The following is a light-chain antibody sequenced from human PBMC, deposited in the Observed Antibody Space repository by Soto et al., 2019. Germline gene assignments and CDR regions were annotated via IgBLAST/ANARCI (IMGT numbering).Light chain of an antibody. CDR2: EVT. CDR3: SSYAGTNNPV. V-gene: IGLV2-8*01. CDR1: SSDVGNYNY. Sequence: QSVLTQPPSASGSPGQSVTISCTGTSSDVGNYNYVSWYQQHPGKAPKLMIYEVTKRPSGVPDRFSGSKSGTTASLTVSGLQAEDEADYYCSSYAGTNNPVFGGGTKVTVL. J-gene: IGLJ2*01.